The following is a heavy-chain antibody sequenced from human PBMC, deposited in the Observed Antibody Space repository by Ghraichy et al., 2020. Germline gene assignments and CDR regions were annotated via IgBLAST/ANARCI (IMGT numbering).Heavy chain of an antibody. Sequence: GGSLRLSCAASGFTFSGSAMHWVRQASGKGLEWVGRIRSKANSYATAYAASVKGRFTISRDDSKNTAYLQMNSLKTEDTAVYYCTTLEGATIPGDRYYYYYGMDVWGQGTTVTVSS. CDR1: GFTFSGSA. V-gene: IGHV3-73*01. CDR2: IRSKANSYAT. D-gene: IGHD1-26*01. CDR3: TTLEGATIPGDRYYYYYGMDV. J-gene: IGHJ6*02.